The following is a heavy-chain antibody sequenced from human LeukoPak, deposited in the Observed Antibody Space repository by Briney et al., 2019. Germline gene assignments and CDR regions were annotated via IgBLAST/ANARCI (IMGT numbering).Heavy chain of an antibody. CDR1: GFTFDNYR. CDR2: VNADGGNT. J-gene: IGHJ4*02. Sequence: GGSLRLSCPASGFTFDNYRMSWVRQAPGKGPEWVSTVNADGGNTYYADSVKGRFTISRDNSKSTLILQMNSLRVEDTALYYCTKRVKYGGTWDHFADWGQGTLVTVSS. CDR3: TKRVKYGGTWDHFAD. D-gene: IGHD1-26*01. V-gene: IGHV3-23*01.